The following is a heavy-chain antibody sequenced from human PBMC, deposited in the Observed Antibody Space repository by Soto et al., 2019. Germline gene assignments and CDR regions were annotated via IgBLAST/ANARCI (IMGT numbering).Heavy chain of an antibody. CDR2: ISGSGGST. CDR1: GFTFSSYA. Sequence: GGSLRLSCAASGFTFSSYAMSWVRKAPGKGLEWVSAISGSGGSTYYADSVKGRFTISRDNSKNTLYLQMNSLRAEDTAVYYCAKSKWFGELLPPHGMDVWGQGTTVTVSS. CDR3: AKSKWFGELLPPHGMDV. V-gene: IGHV3-23*01. D-gene: IGHD3-10*01. J-gene: IGHJ6*02.